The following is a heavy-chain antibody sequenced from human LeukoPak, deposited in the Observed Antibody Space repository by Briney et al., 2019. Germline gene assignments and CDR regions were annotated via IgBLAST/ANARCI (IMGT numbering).Heavy chain of an antibody. CDR1: GYTFTGYY. CDR2: INPNSGGT. Sequence: ASVKVSCKASGYTFTGYYMHWVRQAPGQGLEWMEWINPNSGGTNYAQKFQGRVTMTRDTSTSTVYMELSSLRSEDTAVYYCARAGRMAPFDAFDIWGQGTMVTVSS. V-gene: IGHV1-2*02. D-gene: IGHD2-8*01. J-gene: IGHJ3*02. CDR3: ARAGRMAPFDAFDI.